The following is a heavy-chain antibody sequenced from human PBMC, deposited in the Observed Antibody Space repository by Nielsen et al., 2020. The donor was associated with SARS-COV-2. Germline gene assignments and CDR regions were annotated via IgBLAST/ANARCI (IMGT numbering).Heavy chain of an antibody. CDR2: ISGSGDRT. CDR3: AKDFHGSVADFFGN. V-gene: IGHV3-23*01. Sequence: GESLKISCPAPGFTFSNSAMSWVRQTSGKGLEWVSSISGSGDRTDYADSVKGRVIISRDNSKNTLHLQMNSLRAEDTALYFCAKDFHGSVADFFGNWGQGTLVTVSS. J-gene: IGHJ4*02. D-gene: IGHD2-2*03. CDR1: GFTFSNSA.